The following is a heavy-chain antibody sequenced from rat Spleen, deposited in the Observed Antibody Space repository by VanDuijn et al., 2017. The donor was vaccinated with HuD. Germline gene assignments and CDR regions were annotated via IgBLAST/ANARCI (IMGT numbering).Heavy chain of an antibody. CDR2: INYDGSST. CDR1: GFIFSDYY. CDR3: ARLSDGYYHYFDY. V-gene: IGHV5-29*01. J-gene: IGHJ2*01. D-gene: IGHD1-12*03. Sequence: EVQLVESGGGLVQPGGSLKLSCAASGFIFSDYYVAWVRQAPTKGLEWVATINYDGSSTYYRDSVKGRFTISRDNAKSTLYLQMDSLRSEDTATYYCARLSDGYYHYFDYWGQGVMVTVSS.